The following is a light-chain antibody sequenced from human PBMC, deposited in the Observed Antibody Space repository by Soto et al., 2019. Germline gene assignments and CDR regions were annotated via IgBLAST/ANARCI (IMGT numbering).Light chain of an antibody. CDR2: DDS. V-gene: IGLV2-14*01. CDR1: TSDVGGYNY. CDR3: SSYTSSSTLVV. Sequence: QSALTQPASVSGSPGQSITISCTGTTSDVGGYNYVSWYQQHPGKAPKLMIYDDSHRPSGVSNRFSGSKSGNTASLTISGLQAEDEADYYCSSYTSSSTLVVFGGGTKLTVL. J-gene: IGLJ3*02.